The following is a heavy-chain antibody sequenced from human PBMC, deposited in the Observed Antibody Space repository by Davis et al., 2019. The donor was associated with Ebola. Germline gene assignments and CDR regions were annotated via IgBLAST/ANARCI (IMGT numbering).Heavy chain of an antibody. CDR1: GYIFSDYY. V-gene: IGHV1-2*02. Sequence: ASVKVSCKGSGYIFSDYYLHWVRQAPGQGLEWMGWIEPKSGDAKIAPRFQDRVTVTRDTSINTVYMELSGLRFDDTAVFYCARQYGDYVRSFDLWGRGTLVTVSS. CDR3: ARQYGDYVRSFDL. J-gene: IGHJ2*01. CDR2: IEPKSGDA. D-gene: IGHD4-17*01.